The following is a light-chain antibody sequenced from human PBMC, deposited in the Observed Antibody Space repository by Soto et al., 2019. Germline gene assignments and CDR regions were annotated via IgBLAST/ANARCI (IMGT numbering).Light chain of an antibody. Sequence: QSALTQPASVSGSPGQSITISCTGTTSDVGRYKFVSWYQHHPGKAPKLLIFEVTNRPSGVSSRFSGSKSGNTASLTISGLQTEDEATYYCGSSTDTDTLVIFGGGTKVNV. CDR2: EVT. J-gene: IGLJ2*01. CDR3: GSSTDTDTLVI. CDR1: TSDVGRYKF. V-gene: IGLV2-14*01.